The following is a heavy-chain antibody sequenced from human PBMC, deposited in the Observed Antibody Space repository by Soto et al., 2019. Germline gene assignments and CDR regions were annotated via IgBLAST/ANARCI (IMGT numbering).Heavy chain of an antibody. CDR3: ARQARTVNRDPYYYSMDV. D-gene: IGHD3-10*01. J-gene: IGHJ6*02. CDR1: GGSISSSSFY. CDR2: VYYGGST. V-gene: IGHV4-39*01. Sequence: QLQLQESGPGLMKPSETLSLTCTVSGGSISSSSFYWGWIRQPPGKGLEWIGSVYYGGSTYYNPSLESRVTISVDTSKNQFSLRLSSVTAAAAAMYYCARQARTVNRDPYYYSMDVWGQGDTVNVYS.